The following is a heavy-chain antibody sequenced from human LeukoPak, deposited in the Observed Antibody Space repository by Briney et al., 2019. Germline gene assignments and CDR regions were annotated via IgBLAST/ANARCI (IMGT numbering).Heavy chain of an antibody. CDR3: ARRYCSSFACFIPLEY. Sequence: GESLKISCKGSGYTYTNYWIGWVRQMPGKGLEWMGTIYPSDSTTRYSPSFQGQVTISADKSFSTAYLQWSSLKASDTGMYYCARRYCSSFACFIPLEYWGQGTLVTVSS. J-gene: IGHJ4*02. CDR2: IYPSDSTT. CDR1: GYTYTNYW. D-gene: IGHD2-2*01. V-gene: IGHV5-51*01.